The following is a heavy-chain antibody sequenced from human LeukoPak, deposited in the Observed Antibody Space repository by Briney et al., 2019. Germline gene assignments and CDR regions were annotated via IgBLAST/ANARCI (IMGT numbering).Heavy chain of an antibody. J-gene: IGHJ4*02. D-gene: IGHD1-26*01. V-gene: IGHV3-30-3*01. CDR2: ISSDGSDK. CDR1: GFTFSSYA. Sequence: GGSLRLSCAASGFTFSSYAMHWVRQAPGKGLEWVAVISSDGSDKYYADSVKGRFTISRDNSKNTLYLQMNSLRAEDTAVYYCERDQHSEIGVGANDYWGQGTLVTVSS. CDR3: ERDQHSEIGVGANDY.